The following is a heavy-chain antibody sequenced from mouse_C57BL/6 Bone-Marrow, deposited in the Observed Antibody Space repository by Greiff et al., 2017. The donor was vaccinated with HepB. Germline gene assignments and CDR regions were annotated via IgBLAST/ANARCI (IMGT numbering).Heavy chain of an antibody. D-gene: IGHD1-1*01. CDR1: GYTFTSYW. J-gene: IGHJ2*01. Sequence: VQLQQSGAELVRPGSSVKLSCKASGYTFTSYWMDWVKQRPGQGLEWIGNIYPSDSETHYNQKFKDKATLTVDKSSSTAYMQLSSLTSEDSAVYYCARYGGSSSFDYWGQGTTLTVSS. V-gene: IGHV1-61*01. CDR2: IYPSDSET. CDR3: ARYGGSSSFDY.